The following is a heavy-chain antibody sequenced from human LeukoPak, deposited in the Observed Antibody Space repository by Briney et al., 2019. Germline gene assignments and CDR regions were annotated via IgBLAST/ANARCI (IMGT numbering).Heavy chain of an antibody. V-gene: IGHV4-39*01. CDR1: GGTITSISYY. CDR3: TRPGEVAADFDY. D-gene: IGHD2-15*01. Sequence: SETLSLNCTVSGGTITSISYYWDWLRQPPGKVLWWIGSNSYSGSIYYNQYLQSRVTISVDTSKNQSSLKLSTVTSEDTAVYFCTRPGEVAADFDYWGQGTLVTVSS. CDR2: NSYSGSI. J-gene: IGHJ4*02.